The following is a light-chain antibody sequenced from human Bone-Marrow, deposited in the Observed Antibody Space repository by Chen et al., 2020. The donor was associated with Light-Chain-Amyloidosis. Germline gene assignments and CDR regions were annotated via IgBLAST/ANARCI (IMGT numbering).Light chain of an antibody. CDR3: QVWDRSSDRTV. CDR2: DDS. V-gene: IGLV3-21*02. CDR1: NIVSTS. J-gene: IGLJ3*02. Sequence: SSVLTQPSSVSVAPGQTATIARGGNNIVSTSVHWYQQTPGQAPLLVVYDDSDRPSGIPERLSGSNSGNTATLTISRVEAGDEADYYCQVWDRSSDRTVFGGGTKLTVL.